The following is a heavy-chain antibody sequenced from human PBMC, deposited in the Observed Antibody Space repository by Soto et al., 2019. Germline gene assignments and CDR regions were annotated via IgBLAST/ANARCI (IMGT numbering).Heavy chain of an antibody. CDR1: GFTFSSYA. CDR3: AKAIVRATRGFDY. J-gene: IGHJ4*02. V-gene: IGHV3-23*01. D-gene: IGHD1-26*01. CDR2: ISGSAITT. Sequence: GGSLRLSCAASGFTFSSYAMSWVRQAPGKGLEWVSTISGSAITTYYGDSVKGRFTISRDNSKNTLYLQMNSLRAEDTAIYYCAKAIVRATRGFDYWGQGTLVTVYS.